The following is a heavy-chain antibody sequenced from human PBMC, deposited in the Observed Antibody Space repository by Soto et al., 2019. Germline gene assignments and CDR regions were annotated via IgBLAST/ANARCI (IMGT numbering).Heavy chain of an antibody. J-gene: IGHJ3*02. V-gene: IGHV3-11*01. CDR3: ARGIAALAFDI. D-gene: IGHD6-6*01. Sequence: PGGSLRLSCAASGFTFSDYYMSWIRQSPGKGLEWVSYISSGASTIYYADSVRGRFTISRDNAKNSLYLQMNSLSAEDTAVYYCARGIAALAFDIWGQGTMVTVSS. CDR2: ISSGASTI. CDR1: GFTFSDYY.